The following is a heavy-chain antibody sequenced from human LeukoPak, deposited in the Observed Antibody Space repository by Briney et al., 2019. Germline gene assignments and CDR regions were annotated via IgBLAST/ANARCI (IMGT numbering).Heavy chain of an antibody. CDR3: ARHGGPPQYSSSSGPYYYYGMDV. Sequence: VKVSCKASGYTFTSYGISWVRQAPGQGLEWMGWISAYNGNTNYAQKLQGRVTMTTDTSTSTAYMELRSLRSDDTAVYYCARHGGPPQYSSSSGPYYYYGMDVWGQGTTVTVSS. J-gene: IGHJ6*02. D-gene: IGHD6-6*01. V-gene: IGHV1-18*01. CDR1: GYTFTSYG. CDR2: ISAYNGNT.